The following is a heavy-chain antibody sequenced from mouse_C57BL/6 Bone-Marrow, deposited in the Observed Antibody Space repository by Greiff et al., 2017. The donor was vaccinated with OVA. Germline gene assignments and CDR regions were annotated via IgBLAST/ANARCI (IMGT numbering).Heavy chain of an antibody. CDR2: IYPRSGNT. CDR3: ARAPTPYPWVAY. CDR1: GYTFTSYC. V-gene: IGHV1-81*01. J-gene: IGHJ3*01. Sequence: QVQLQQSGAELARPGASVKLSCTASGYTFTSYCIGWVKQRPGQGLECIGEIYPRSGNTYYNETFKGKAPLPADTSSSTAYLELRSLTSEDSAVYFWARAPTPYPWVAYWGQGTLVTVSA. D-gene: IGHD5-5*01.